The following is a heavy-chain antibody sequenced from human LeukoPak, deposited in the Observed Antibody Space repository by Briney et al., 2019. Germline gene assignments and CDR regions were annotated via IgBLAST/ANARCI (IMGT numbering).Heavy chain of an antibody. CDR1: GGSVSSTNW. CDR2: VHLDGRT. CDR3: AREGGFYRPLDY. V-gene: IGHV4-4*02. J-gene: IGHJ4*02. Sequence: PSETLSLTCAVSGGSVSSTNWWAWFRQPPGKGLEWIGEVHLDGRTNYNPSLTGRLTMSVDLYENHISLKLTSVTAADTAVYYCAREGGFYRPLDYSGQGTLVTVSS. D-gene: IGHD3-3*01.